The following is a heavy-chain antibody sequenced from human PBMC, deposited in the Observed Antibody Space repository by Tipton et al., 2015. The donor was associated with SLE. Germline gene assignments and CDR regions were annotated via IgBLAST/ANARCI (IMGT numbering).Heavy chain of an antibody. V-gene: IGHV4-39*07. D-gene: IGHD3-16*02. Sequence: TLSLTCTVSGGSISSYYWGWIRQPPGKGLEWIGSIYYSGSTYYNPSLKSRVTISVDTSKNQFSLKLSSVTAADTAVYYCARGPGGELSAEYFQHWGQGTLVTVSS. J-gene: IGHJ1*01. CDR1: GGSISSYY. CDR3: ARGPGGELSAEYFQH. CDR2: IYYSGST.